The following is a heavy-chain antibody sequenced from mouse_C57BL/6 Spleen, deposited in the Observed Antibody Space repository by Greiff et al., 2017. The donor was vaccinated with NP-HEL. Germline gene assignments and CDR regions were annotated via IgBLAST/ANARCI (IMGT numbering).Heavy chain of an antibody. CDR3: ARSPRRDYAMDY. CDR1: GYTFPSYW. V-gene: IGHV1-64*01. CDR2: IHPNSGST. Sequence: QVQLQQPGAELVKPGASVKLSCKASGYTFPSYWMHWVKQRPGHGLEWIGMIHPNSGSTNYNEKFKSKATLTVDKSSSTAYMQLSSLTSEDSAVYYCARSPRRDYAMDYWGQGTSVTVSS. J-gene: IGHJ4*01.